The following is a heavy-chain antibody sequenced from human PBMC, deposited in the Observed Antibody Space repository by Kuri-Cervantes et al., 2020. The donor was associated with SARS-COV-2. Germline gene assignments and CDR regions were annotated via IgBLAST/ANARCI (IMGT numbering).Heavy chain of an antibody. Sequence: GGSLRLSCAASGFSFSSYAMSWVRQSPGKGLEWISVISCSGTAAYYADSVKGRVAISRDNSKNPLYLQMNSLRAEDTAVYFCAKDPTANTDYEDAMDVWGQGTTVTVSS. CDR3: AKDPTANTDYEDAMDV. V-gene: IGHV3-23*01. CDR2: ISCSGTAA. D-gene: IGHD4-17*01. CDR1: GFSFSSYA. J-gene: IGHJ6*02.